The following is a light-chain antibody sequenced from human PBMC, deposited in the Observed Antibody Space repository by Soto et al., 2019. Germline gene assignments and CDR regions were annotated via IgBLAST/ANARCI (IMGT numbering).Light chain of an antibody. V-gene: IGKV1-12*01. J-gene: IGKJ3*01. Sequence: DIQMTQSPSSVSASVGDRVTITCRASEDISSWLAWFQQKPGKAPKLLIFATSSLETGVPSRFRGTRSGTEFSPTISRLQPEDFATYYCQQAYSFPFTFGPGTKVDIK. CDR3: QQAYSFPFT. CDR2: ATS. CDR1: EDISSW.